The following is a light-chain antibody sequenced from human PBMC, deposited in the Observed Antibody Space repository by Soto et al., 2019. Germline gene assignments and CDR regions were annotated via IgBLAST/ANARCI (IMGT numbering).Light chain of an antibody. CDR1: QSISNF. CDR2: AAS. Sequence: DIQMTQSPSSLSASVGDRVTITCRASQSISNFLNWYQQKPGKAPKLLIYAASSLQSGVPARFSGSESGTDFTLTISSLQPEDFPTYYCQQSYSTPLTFGGGTKVEIK. V-gene: IGKV1-39*01. CDR3: QQSYSTPLT. J-gene: IGKJ4*01.